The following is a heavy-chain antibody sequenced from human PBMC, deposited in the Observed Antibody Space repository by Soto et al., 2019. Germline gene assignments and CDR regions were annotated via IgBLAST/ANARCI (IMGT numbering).Heavy chain of an antibody. D-gene: IGHD1-7*01. Sequence: SETLSLTCAVYGGSFSGYYLSWIRQPPGKGLEWIGEINHSGSTNYNPSLKSRVTISVDTSKNQFSLKLSSVTAADTAVYYCARGNFVRGTDYYYYYMDVWGKGTTVTVSS. CDR1: GGSFSGYY. CDR3: ARGNFVRGTDYYYYYMDV. J-gene: IGHJ6*03. CDR2: INHSGST. V-gene: IGHV4-34*01.